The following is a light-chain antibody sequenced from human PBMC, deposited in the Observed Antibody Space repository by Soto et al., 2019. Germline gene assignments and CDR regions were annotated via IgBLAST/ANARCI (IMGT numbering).Light chain of an antibody. CDR1: QSISSY. Sequence: DIQMTQSPSSLPASVGDRVTITCRASQSISSYLIWFQQKAGKAPKLLIYAAFSLQSGVPSRFSGSGSGTDFTLTISSLQPEDFATYYCQQSYSTPYTFGQGTKLEIK. CDR3: QQSYSTPYT. V-gene: IGKV1-39*01. CDR2: AAF. J-gene: IGKJ2*01.